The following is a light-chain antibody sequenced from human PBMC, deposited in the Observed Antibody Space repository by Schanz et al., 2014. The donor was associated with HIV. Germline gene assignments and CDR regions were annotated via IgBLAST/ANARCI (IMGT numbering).Light chain of an antibody. CDR2: DAS. J-gene: IGKJ3*01. CDR1: QSVSDNY. CDR3: HLYGRS. Sequence: EIVLTQSPGTLSLSPGERATLSCRASQSVSDNYLAWYQQRPGQSPRLLIFDASIRATGIPARFSGSGSGTDFTLTISRLEPEDFAVYYCHLYGRSFGPGTKVDIK. V-gene: IGKV3-20*01.